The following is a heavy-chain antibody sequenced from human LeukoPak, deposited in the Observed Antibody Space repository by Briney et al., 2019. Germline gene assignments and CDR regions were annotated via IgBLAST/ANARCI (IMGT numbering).Heavy chain of an antibody. CDR3: ARNRVVGAPNFDY. CDR1: EFTFSDYY. CDR2: ISSSGSTI. D-gene: IGHD1-26*01. Sequence: GGSLRLSCAASEFTFSDYYMSWIRQALGKGLEWVSYISSSGSTIYYADSVKGRFTISRDNAKNSLYLQMNSLRVEDTAVYYCARNRVVGAPNFDYWGQGTLVTVFS. V-gene: IGHV3-11*01. J-gene: IGHJ4*02.